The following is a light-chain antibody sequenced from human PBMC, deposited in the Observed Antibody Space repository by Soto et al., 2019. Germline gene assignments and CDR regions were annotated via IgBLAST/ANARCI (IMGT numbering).Light chain of an antibody. V-gene: IGLV1-44*01. CDR3: ATWDDSLNGVV. J-gene: IGLJ2*01. CDR2: SNN. Sequence: QSVLTQPPSASGTPGQRVTISCSGSSSNIGRHGVNWYQHLPGAAPKLLIYSNNQRSSGVPDRFSGSTSGTSVSLTISGLQSEDEADYYCATWDDSLNGVVFGGGTKLTVL. CDR1: SSNIGRHG.